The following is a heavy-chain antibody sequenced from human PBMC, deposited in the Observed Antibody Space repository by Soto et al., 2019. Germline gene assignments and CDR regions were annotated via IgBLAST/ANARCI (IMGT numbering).Heavy chain of an antibody. CDR2: IYTSEST. V-gene: IGHV4-4*07. CDR1: GYSISSGYY. J-gene: IGHJ4*02. CDR3: ARGGIQLSYAFDY. D-gene: IGHD5-18*01. Sequence: PSETLSLTCAVSGYSISSGYYWGWLRQPAGKGLEHIGRIYTSESTSYNPSLKSRVTMSMDTSQTQIYLNLTSVTAADTAVYYCARGGIQLSYAFDYWGQGIQVTVSS.